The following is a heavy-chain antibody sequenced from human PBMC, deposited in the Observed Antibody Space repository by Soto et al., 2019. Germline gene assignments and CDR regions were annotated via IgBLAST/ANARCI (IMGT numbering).Heavy chain of an antibody. J-gene: IGHJ3*02. CDR3: XXXXXXXDDSAYYDVFDI. V-gene: IGHV3-7*02. CDR2: IRKDGSQE. Sequence: DVQLTESGGGLVQPGGSLRLSCGASGFSFGSDWMAWVRQAPGKGLEWVANIRKDGSQEHYADSVRGRFSVSRDNAKXXXXXXXXXXXXXXXXXXXXXXXXXXXDDSAYYDVFDIWGQGTMVTVSS. D-gene: IGHD3-16*01. CDR1: GFSFGSDW.